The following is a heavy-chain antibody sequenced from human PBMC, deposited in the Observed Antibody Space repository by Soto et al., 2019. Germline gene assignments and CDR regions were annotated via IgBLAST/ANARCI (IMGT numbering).Heavy chain of an antibody. CDR1: GGSISSGGYY. Sequence: QVQLQESGPGLVKPSQTLSLTCTVSGGSISSGGYYWSWIRQHPGKGLEWIGYIYYSGSTYYNPSPKRRVTISVATSKNQSSLKLSSVTAADRAVYYCARGAEANYYYGMDVWGQGTTVTVSS. CDR2: IYYSGST. CDR3: ARGAEANYYYGMDV. D-gene: IGHD5-12*01. V-gene: IGHV4-31*03. J-gene: IGHJ6*02.